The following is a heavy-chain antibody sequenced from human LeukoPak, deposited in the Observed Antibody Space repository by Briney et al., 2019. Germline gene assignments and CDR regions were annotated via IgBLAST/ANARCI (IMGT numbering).Heavy chain of an antibody. CDR2: IIPIFGTA. D-gene: IGHD3-22*01. J-gene: IGHJ5*02. CDR1: GGTFSSYA. CDR3: ARQYYDSSGYFPNWFDP. V-gene: IGHV1-69*13. Sequence: GASVKVSCKASGGTFSSYAVSWVRQAPGQGLGWMGGIIPIFGTANYAQKFQGRVTITADESTSTAYMELSSLRSEDTAVYYCARQYYDSSGYFPNWFDPWGQGTLVTVSS.